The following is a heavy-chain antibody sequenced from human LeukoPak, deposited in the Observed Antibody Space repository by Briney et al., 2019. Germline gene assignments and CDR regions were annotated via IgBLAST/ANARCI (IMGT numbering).Heavy chain of an antibody. Sequence: GGSLRLSCAASGFSFSNFWMSWVRQAPGKGLDWVANINQAGTVKHYVYSVKGRFTISRDNAKNSLYLQMNSLRAEDTAVYYCAKVRSSGFTDYWGQGTLVTVSS. CDR3: AKVRSSGFTDY. D-gene: IGHD3-22*01. CDR2: INQAGTVK. V-gene: IGHV3-7*03. J-gene: IGHJ4*02. CDR1: GFSFSNFW.